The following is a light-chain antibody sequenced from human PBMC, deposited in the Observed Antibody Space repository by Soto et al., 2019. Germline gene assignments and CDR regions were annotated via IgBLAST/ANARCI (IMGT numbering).Light chain of an antibody. J-gene: IGKJ5*01. CDR1: QGIQNS. CDR2: GSS. Sequence: DIVMTQSPDSLAVSLGERATFNCKSSQGIQNSIAWYQQRPGQPPKLLIYGSSTRDFGVPDRFSGSGSGTDFTLTIASLQAEDVAAYYCQQYYSVLVTFGQGTRLEIK. CDR3: QQYYSVLVT. V-gene: IGKV4-1*01.